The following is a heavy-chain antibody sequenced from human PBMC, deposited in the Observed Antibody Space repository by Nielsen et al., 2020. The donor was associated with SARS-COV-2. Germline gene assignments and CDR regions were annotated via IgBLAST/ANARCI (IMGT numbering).Heavy chain of an antibody. V-gene: IGHV4-30-4*01. J-gene: IGHJ4*02. CDR3: ARGSATDSSSYYYSPPYFDY. Sequence: SETLSLTCTVSGGSISSGDYYWSWIRQPPGKGLEWIGYIYYSGSTYYNPSLKSRVTISVDTSKNQFSLKLSSVTAADTAVYYCARGSATDSSSYYYSPPYFDYWGQGTLVTVSS. D-gene: IGHD3-22*01. CDR1: GGSISSGDYY. CDR2: IYYSGST.